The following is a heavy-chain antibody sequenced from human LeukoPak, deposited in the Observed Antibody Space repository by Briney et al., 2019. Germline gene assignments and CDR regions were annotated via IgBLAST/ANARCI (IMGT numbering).Heavy chain of an antibody. CDR3: ATLVSTRYYFDY. Sequence: SETLSLTCTVSDYSISSGYGYYWGWIRQPPGKGLEWIGNIYHSGITYYNHFNSSLKSRVTISIDTSKNQFSLRLTSVTAADTAVYFCATLVSTRYYFDYWGQGTLVTDSS. V-gene: IGHV4-38-2*02. D-gene: IGHD5/OR15-5a*01. J-gene: IGHJ4*02. CDR1: DYSISSGYGYY. CDR2: IYHSGIT.